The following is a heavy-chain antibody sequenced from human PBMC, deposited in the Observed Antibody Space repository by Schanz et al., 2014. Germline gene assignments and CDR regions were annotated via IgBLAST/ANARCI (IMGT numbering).Heavy chain of an antibody. V-gene: IGHV1-69*04. CDR3: ARGGGPEDVFDI. D-gene: IGHD2-15*01. CDR2: IISILGIP. CDR1: GGTFSSFG. Sequence: VQLEQSGAEVKKPGSSVKVSCKASGGTFSSFGINWVRQAPGQGLEWMGRIISILGIPNYAQKFQGRVTFTADKSTSTAYMELSSLRSDDTAVYYCARGGGPEDVFDIWGQGTILTVSS. J-gene: IGHJ3*02.